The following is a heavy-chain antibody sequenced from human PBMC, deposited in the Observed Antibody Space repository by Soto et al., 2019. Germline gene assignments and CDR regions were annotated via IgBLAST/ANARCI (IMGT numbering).Heavy chain of an antibody. V-gene: IGHV3-21*06. CDR2: ISTGGAYI. J-gene: IGHJ4*02. CDR3: ARDIASPGGDYFDS. Sequence: EVQLVESGGGLVKAGGSLRLFCTASGFTFRNYNMNWVRQAPGKGLEWVSSISTGGAYIFYADSVKGRFTISRDNAQNSMFLQIDSPRAEVTAVYYCARDIASPGGDYFDSWGQGTLVTVSS. CDR1: GFTFRNYN. D-gene: IGHD3-16*01.